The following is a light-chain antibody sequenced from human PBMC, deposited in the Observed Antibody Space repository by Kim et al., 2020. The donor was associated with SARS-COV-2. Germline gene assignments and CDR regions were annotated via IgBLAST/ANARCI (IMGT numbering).Light chain of an antibody. CDR3: QVWDSSSDHHYV. V-gene: IGLV3-21*04. CDR2: YDS. CDR1: NIGSKS. Sequence: GKTARITCGGNNIGSKSVHWYQQKPGQAPVLVIYYDSDRPSGIPERFSGSNSGNTATLTISRVEAGDEADYYCQVWDSSSDHHYVFGTGTKVTV. J-gene: IGLJ1*01.